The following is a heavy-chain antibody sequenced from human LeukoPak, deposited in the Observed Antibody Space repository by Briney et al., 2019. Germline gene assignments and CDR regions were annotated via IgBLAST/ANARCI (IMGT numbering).Heavy chain of an antibody. J-gene: IGHJ6*04. V-gene: IGHV4-34*01. CDR2: INHSGST. CDR1: GGSFSGYY. Sequence: SETLSLTCAVYGGSFSGYYWSWIRQPPGKGLEWIGEINHSGSTNYNPSLKSRVTISVDTSKNQFSLKLSSVTAADTAVYYCARGAYYYGSGSSVSSGMDVWGKGTTVTDSS. CDR3: ARGAYYYGSGSSVSSGMDV. D-gene: IGHD3-10*01.